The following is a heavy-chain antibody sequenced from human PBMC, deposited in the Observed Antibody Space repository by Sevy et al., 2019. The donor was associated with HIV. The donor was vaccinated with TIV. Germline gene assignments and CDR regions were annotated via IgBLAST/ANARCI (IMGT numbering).Heavy chain of an antibody. CDR2: INPNSGGT. CDR3: AKDRWGIAAAVTGVFDY. V-gene: IGHV1-2*02. D-gene: IGHD6-13*01. Sequence: ASVKVSCKASGYTFTGYYMHWVRQAPGQGLEWMGWINPNSGGTDYAQKFQGRVTMTRDTSISIAYMELSRLRSDDTAVYFCAKDRWGIAAAVTGVFDYWGQGALVTVSS. CDR1: GYTFTGYY. J-gene: IGHJ4*02.